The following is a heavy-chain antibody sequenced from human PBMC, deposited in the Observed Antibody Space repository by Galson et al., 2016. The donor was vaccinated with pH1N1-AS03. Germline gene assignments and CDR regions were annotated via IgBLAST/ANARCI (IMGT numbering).Heavy chain of an antibody. Sequence: SETLSLTCDVSGYSISSGYYWGWVRQSPGKGLEWIGSIYYGGTAYYNPSLKGRVTISEDTSKNQSSLKVNSVTAADTAVYYCARQRRLTSVMGTTPHYFDNWGQGALVTVSS. CDR1: GYSISSGYY. CDR2: IYYGGTA. D-gene: IGHD4-17*01. J-gene: IGHJ4*02. V-gene: IGHV4-38-2*01. CDR3: ARQRRLTSVMGTTPHYFDN.